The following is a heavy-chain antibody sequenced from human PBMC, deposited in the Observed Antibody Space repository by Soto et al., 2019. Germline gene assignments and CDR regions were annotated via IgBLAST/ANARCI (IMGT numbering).Heavy chain of an antibody. J-gene: IGHJ6*02. Sequence: PGGSLRLSCTAYGLGVRNNYMSWVRQAPGRGLEWVSVIYNDGTTYYADSVKGRFTLSRDTSKNTLSLQMDSLRAEDTAVYYCVRPLPSGRNYGMNVWGQGTTVTVSS. CDR3: VRPLPSGRNYGMNV. CDR2: IYNDGTT. CDR1: GLGVRNNY. D-gene: IGHD3-10*01. V-gene: IGHV3-53*01.